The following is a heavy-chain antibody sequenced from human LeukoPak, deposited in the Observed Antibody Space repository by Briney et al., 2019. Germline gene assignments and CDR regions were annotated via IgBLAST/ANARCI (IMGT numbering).Heavy chain of an antibody. CDR1: GFTFSSSA. CDR3: TRGGAGYPFDY. J-gene: IGHJ4*02. V-gene: IGHV3-23*01. D-gene: IGHD1-26*01. Sequence: GGSLRLSCAASGFTFSSSAMSWVRQVPGKGLEWVSGISASGGSTYYADSVRGRFTISRDNSKNTLYLQMNSLRAEDTAVYYCTRGGAGYPFDYWGQGTLVTVSS. CDR2: ISASGGST.